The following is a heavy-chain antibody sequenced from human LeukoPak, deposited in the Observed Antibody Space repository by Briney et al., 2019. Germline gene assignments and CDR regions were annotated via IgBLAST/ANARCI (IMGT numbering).Heavy chain of an antibody. CDR1: GGSISSYY. CDR2: IYTSGST. V-gene: IGHV4-4*07. Sequence: SETLSLTCTVSGGSISSYYWSWIRQPAGKGLEWIGRIYTSGSTNYNPSLKSRVTISVDKSKNQFSLKLSSVTAADTAVYYCATGIAVAGTRSFDYWGQGTLVTVSS. J-gene: IGHJ4*02. CDR3: ATGIAVAGTRSFDY. D-gene: IGHD6-19*01.